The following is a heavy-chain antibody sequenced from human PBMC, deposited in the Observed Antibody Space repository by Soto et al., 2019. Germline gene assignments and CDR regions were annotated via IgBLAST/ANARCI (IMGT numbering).Heavy chain of an antibody. D-gene: IGHD6-19*01. Sequence: PSETLSLTCTVSGRSVSSGGYYWTWIRQHPGRGLEWIGYIYHIGSPYYNPSLESRVTISLDTSKNQFSLNLTSVTAADTAIYYCVRDRALDSSGHWFDTCGQGTLVTVSS. CDR3: VRDRALDSSGHWFDT. J-gene: IGHJ5*02. V-gene: IGHV4-31*03. CDR1: GRSVSSGGYY. CDR2: IYHIGSP.